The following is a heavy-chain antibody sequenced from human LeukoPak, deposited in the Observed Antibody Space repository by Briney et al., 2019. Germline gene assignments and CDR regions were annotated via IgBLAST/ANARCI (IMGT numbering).Heavy chain of an antibody. D-gene: IGHD1-26*01. V-gene: IGHV3-30-3*01. J-gene: IGHJ4*02. CDR3: ARGMVGATYFDY. CDR1: GFTFSSYA. CDR2: ISYDGSNK. Sequence: GGSLRLSCAASGFTFSSYAMHWVRQAPGKGLEWVAVISYDGSNKYYADSVKGRFTISRDNSKNTLYLQMNGLRAEDTAVYYCARGMVGATYFDYWGQGTLVTVSS.